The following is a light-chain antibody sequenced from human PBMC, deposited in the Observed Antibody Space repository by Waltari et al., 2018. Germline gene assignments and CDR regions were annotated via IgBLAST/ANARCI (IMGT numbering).Light chain of an antibody. Sequence: QSALTQPASVSGSPGQSITLSCTGTNIDIGSYNLVSWYQQFPGKAPKLIFYEVSKRPSGVSNRFSGSRSANTASLTISGLQPEDEADFYCCSYVGGGSFLAFGGGTKLTVL. V-gene: IGLV2-23*02. CDR1: NIDIGSYNL. J-gene: IGLJ2*01. CDR3: CSYVGGGSFLA. CDR2: EVS.